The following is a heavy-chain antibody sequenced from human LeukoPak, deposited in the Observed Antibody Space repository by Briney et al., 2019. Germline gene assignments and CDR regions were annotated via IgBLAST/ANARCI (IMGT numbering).Heavy chain of an antibody. D-gene: IGHD6-13*01. CDR2: IKQDGSEK. CDR1: GFTFSSYW. Sequence: GGSLRLSCAASGFTFSSYWMSWVRQAPGKGLEWVANIKQDGSEKYYVDSVKGRFTISRDNAKNSLYLQMNSLRAEDTAVYYCARDYSSSWYPLSYYFDYWGQGTLVTVSS. CDR3: ARDYSSSWYPLSYYFDY. J-gene: IGHJ4*02. V-gene: IGHV3-7*01.